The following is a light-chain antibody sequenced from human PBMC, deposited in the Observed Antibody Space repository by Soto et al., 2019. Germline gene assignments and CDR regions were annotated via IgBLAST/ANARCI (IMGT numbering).Light chain of an antibody. J-gene: IGKJ4*01. CDR2: AAF. CDR3: HQHHSWPLT. Sequence: DIQLTQSPSFLSASVGDRVTITCRASQEIGFYLGWYQQKPGDAPNLLIYAAFNLQSGVPSRFSGSISGTEFTLTISSLQPEDFATYYCHQHHSWPLTFGGGTKVESK. V-gene: IGKV1-9*01. CDR1: QEIGFY.